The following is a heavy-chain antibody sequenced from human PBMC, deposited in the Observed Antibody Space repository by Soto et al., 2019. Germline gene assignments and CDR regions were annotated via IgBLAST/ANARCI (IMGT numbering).Heavy chain of an antibody. J-gene: IGHJ6*03. CDR1: GYTFTSYG. CDR2: ISAYNGNT. CDR3: ARDSPFQLVYYYYYMDV. V-gene: IGHV1-18*01. Sequence: GASVKVSCKASGYTFTSYGISWVRQAPGQGLEWMGWISAYNGNTNYAQKLQGRVTMTTDTSTSTAYMELRSLRSDDTAVYYCARDSPFQLVYYYYYMDVWGKGTTVTVSS. D-gene: IGHD3-16*01.